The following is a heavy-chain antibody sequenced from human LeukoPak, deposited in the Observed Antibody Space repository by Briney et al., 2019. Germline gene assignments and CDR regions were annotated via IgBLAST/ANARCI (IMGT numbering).Heavy chain of an antibody. J-gene: IGHJ4*02. V-gene: IGHV3-23*01. Sequence: PGGSLTLSCAASGFTFSSYAMSWVRQAPGKGLEWVSAISGSGGSTYYADSVKGPFTISRDNSKNTLYLQMNSLRAEDTAVYYCAKHETVTTMGCFVCCGRGTLVTVSS. CDR1: GFTFSSYA. CDR2: ISGSGGST. D-gene: IGHD4-17*01. CDR3: AKHETVTTMGCFVC.